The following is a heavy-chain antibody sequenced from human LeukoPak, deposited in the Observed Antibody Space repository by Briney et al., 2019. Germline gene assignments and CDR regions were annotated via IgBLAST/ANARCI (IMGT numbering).Heavy chain of an antibody. Sequence: GGSLRLSCAASGFTFSSYAMSWVRQAPGKGLVWVSRINSDGSSTSYADSVKGRFTISRDNAKNTLYLQMNSLRAEDTAVYYCARAGRAYYYDSSGYYYWGQGTLVTVSS. D-gene: IGHD3-22*01. CDR2: INSDGSST. J-gene: IGHJ4*02. V-gene: IGHV3-74*01. CDR3: ARAGRAYYYDSSGYYY. CDR1: GFTFSSYA.